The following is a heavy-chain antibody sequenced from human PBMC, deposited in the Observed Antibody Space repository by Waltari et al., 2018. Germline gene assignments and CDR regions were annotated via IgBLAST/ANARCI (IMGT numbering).Heavy chain of an antibody. CDR1: GSSVVRGSF. J-gene: IGHJ4*02. CDR2: IFQTGFT. CDR3: ARAPGVAAAAYFDY. Sequence: QVQLQESGPGLVKPSETLSLTCGVSGSSVVRGSFWGWIRQPTGKGLELIGTIFQTGFTYYPPSLRGRVTMSLDTSKNQFSLNLRSVTAADTAMYYCARAPGVAAAAYFDYWGQGVLVTVSS. D-gene: IGHD6-13*01. V-gene: IGHV4-38-2*01.